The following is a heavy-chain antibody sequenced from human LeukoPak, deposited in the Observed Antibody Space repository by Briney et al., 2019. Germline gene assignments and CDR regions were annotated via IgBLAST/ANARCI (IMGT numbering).Heavy chain of an antibody. Sequence: SETLSLTCTVSGGSISSSSYYWGWIRQPPGKGLEWIGSIYYSGSTYYNPSLKSRVTISVDTSKNQFSLKLSSVTAADTAVYYCARHQDRGNYDFWSGYYNHNWFDPWGQGTLVTVSS. CDR1: GGSISSSSYY. V-gene: IGHV4-39*01. CDR3: ARHQDRGNYDFWSGYYNHNWFDP. CDR2: IYYSGST. J-gene: IGHJ5*02. D-gene: IGHD3-3*01.